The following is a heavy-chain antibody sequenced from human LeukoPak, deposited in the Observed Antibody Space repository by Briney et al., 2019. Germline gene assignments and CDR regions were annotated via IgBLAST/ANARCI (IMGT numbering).Heavy chain of an antibody. J-gene: IGHJ6*02. V-gene: IGHV1-24*01. D-gene: IGHD6-19*01. CDR3: ATQWPRDYYYYGMDV. Sequence: ASVKVSCKASGYTFTSYYMHWVRQAPGKGLEWMGGFDPEDGETIYAQKFQGRVTMTEDTSTDTAYMELSSLRSEDTAVYYCATQWPRDYYYYGMDVWGQGTTVTVFS. CDR1: GYTFTSYY. CDR2: FDPEDGET.